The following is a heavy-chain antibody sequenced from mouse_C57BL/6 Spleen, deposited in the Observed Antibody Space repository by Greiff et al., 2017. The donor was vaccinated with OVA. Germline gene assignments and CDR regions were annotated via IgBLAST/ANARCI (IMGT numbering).Heavy chain of an antibody. D-gene: IGHD1-1*01. J-gene: IGHJ2*01. CDR2: IRSKSNNYAT. CDR1: GFSFNTYA. Sequence: EVKLVESGGGLVQPKGSLKLSCAASGFSFNTYAMNWVRQAPGKGLEWVARIRSKSNNYATYYADSVKDRFTISRDDSESMLYLQMNNLKTEDTAMYYCVRHASYYGSSPYFDYWGQGTTLTVSS. V-gene: IGHV10-1*01. CDR3: VRHASYYGSSPYFDY.